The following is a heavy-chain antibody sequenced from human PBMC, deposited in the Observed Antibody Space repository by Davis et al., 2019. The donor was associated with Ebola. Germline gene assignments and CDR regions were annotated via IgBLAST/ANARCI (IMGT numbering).Heavy chain of an antibody. CDR3: ARGAAAGTSGH. D-gene: IGHD6-13*01. CDR1: GFTFSSYW. Sequence: GESLKISCAASGFTFSSYWMHWVRQAPGKGLEWVAVIWYDGSNKYYADSVKGRFTISRDNSKNTLYLQMNSLRAEDTAVYYCARGAAAGTSGHWGQGTLVTVSS. J-gene: IGHJ4*02. V-gene: IGHV3-33*08. CDR2: IWYDGSNK.